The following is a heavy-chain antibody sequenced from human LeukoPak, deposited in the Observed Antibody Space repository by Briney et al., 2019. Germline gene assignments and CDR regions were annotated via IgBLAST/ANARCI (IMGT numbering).Heavy chain of an antibody. J-gene: IGHJ4*02. CDR3: AKQFLDAN. D-gene: IGHD5-24*01. Sequence: GGSLRLSCAASGFTFSSNAMSWVRQAPGKGLEWVSAISGSGGSTYYADSVKGRFTVSRDNSKNTLYLQLNRLRAEDTAVYYCAKQFLDANWGQGTLVTVSS. CDR2: ISGSGGST. V-gene: IGHV3-23*01. CDR1: GFTFSSNA.